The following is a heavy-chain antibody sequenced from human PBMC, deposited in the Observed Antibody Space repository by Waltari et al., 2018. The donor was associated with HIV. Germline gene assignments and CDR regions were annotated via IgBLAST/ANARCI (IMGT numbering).Heavy chain of an antibody. CDR2: INLHNGDR. V-gene: IGHV1-2*02. CDR3: VRVRWLAKTQNGGFDL. D-gene: IGHD6-19*01. J-gene: IGHJ3*01. CDR1: GYNFGDHI. Sequence: QVNLVQSGAEVRKPGASVKVACKASGYNFGDHILHWVRQAPGFTPEWMGGINLHNGDRRILDKLQGRFSMTRDMAINTAYMELSRLTPDDTALYDCVRVRWLAKTQNGGFDLWGQGTMVTVSS.